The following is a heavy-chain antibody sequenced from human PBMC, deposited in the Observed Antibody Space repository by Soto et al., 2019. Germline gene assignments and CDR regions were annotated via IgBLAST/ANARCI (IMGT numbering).Heavy chain of an antibody. V-gene: IGHV4-59*08. CDR1: GGSISNYY. D-gene: IGHD3-10*01. J-gene: IGHJ4*02. CDR2: FYNSGST. CDR3: ASSNYYGSGSYSRAAKMREPYFDY. Sequence: SSETLSLTCTVSGGSISNYYWTWIRQPPGKGLEWLGCFYNSGSTNYNPSLKSRVTISVDTSKNQFSLKLSSVTAADTAVYYCASSNYYGSGSYSRAAKMREPYFDYWGQGTLVTVSS.